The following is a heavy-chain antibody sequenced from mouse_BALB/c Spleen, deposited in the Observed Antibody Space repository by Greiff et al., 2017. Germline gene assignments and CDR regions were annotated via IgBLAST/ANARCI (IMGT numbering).Heavy chain of an antibody. J-gene: IGHJ3*01. CDR2: ISSGGST. V-gene: IGHV5-6-5*01. D-gene: IGHD2-4*01. CDR1: GFTFSSYA. Sequence: EVQRVESGGGLVKPGGSLKLSCAASGFTFSSYAMSWVRQTPEKRLEWVASISSGGSTYYPDSVKGRFTISRDNARNILYLQMSSLRSEDTAMYYCARGGPIYDYAWFAYWGQGTLVTVSA. CDR3: ARGGPIYDYAWFAY.